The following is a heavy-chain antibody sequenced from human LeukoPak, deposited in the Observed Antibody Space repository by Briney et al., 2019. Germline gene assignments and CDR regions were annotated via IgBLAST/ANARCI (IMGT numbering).Heavy chain of an antibody. CDR3: ARESITGDRDFDY. J-gene: IGHJ4*02. CDR1: GFSFSSYS. D-gene: IGHD7-27*01. CDR2: ISSGSRTI. V-gene: IGHV3-48*01. Sequence: GGSLRLSCAASGFSFSSYSMNWVRQAPGRGLEWISYISSGSRTIFYADSVKGRFTISRDNAKSSLYLLMNNLRADDTAVYYCARESITGDRDFDYWGQGTLITVSS.